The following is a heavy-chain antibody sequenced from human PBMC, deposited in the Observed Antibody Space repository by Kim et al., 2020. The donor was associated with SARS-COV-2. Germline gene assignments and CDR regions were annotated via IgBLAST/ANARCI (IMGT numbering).Heavy chain of an antibody. D-gene: IGHD6-13*01. V-gene: IGHV3-21*01. J-gene: IGHJ4*02. CDR2: ISSSSSYI. CDR3: ARAAAASFDFDY. CDR1: GFTFSSYS. Sequence: GGSLRLSRAASGFTFSSYSMNWVRQAPGKGLEWVSSISSSSSYIYYADSVKGRFTISRDNAKNSLYLQMNSLRAEDTAVYYCARAAAASFDFDYWGQGTLVTVSS.